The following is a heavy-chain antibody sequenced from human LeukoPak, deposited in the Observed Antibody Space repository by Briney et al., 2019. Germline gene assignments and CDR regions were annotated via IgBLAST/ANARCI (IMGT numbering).Heavy chain of an antibody. CDR1: GGSISTGGGYY. J-gene: IGHJ4*02. V-gene: IGHV4-31*03. D-gene: IGHD2-21*01. Sequence: SQTLSLTCTVSGGSISTGGGYYWSWIRQNPGKGLEWIGYIYYSENTYYNPSLKSRLTISVDTSKNQFSLKLRSATAADTAVYYCARDGEGFDYWGQGTLVTVSS. CDR3: ARDGEGFDY. CDR2: IYYSENT.